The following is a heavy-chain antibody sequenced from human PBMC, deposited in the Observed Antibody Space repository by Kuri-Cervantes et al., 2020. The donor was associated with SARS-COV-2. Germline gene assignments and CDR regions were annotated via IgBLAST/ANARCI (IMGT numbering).Heavy chain of an antibody. D-gene: IGHD3-9*01. Sequence: GGSLRLSCAVSGVTFSSYDMSWVRQAPGKGLEWVSAISGSGGSTYYADSVKGRFTISRDNSKNTLYLQMNSLSAEDTAVYYCAKGADDGILTGYYIFDYWGQGTLVTVSS. CDR3: AKGADDGILTGYYIFDY. V-gene: IGHV3-23*01. J-gene: IGHJ4*02. CDR1: GVTFSSYD. CDR2: ISGSGGST.